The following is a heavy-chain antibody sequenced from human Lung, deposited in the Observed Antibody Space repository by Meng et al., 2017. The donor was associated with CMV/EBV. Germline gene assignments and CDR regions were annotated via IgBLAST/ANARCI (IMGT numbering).Heavy chain of an antibody. J-gene: IGHJ4*02. V-gene: IGHV3-21*01. D-gene: IGHD3-3*01. CDR3: ARYYDFWSGYQVANYYFDY. CDR1: GFTFSSYS. Sequence: TCAASGFTFSSYSMNWVRQAPGKGLEWVSSISSSSSYIYYADSVKGRFTISRDNAKNSLYLQMNSLRAEDTAVYYCARYYDFWSGYQVANYYFDYXGQGTLVTVSS. CDR2: ISSSSSYI.